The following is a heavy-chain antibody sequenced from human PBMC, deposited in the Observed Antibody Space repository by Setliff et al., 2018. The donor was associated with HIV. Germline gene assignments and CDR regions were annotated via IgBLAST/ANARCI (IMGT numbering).Heavy chain of an antibody. Sequence: GGSLRLSCAASGFTFTSYAMNWVRQAPGKGLEWVSSISGSGSTTYYADSVKGRLTISRDNSQNALYLHMYSLRAEDTAVYYCAKLQEGHVYSHYDSWGQGTLVTVSS. V-gene: IGHV3-23*01. J-gene: IGHJ4*02. D-gene: IGHD2-21*01. CDR3: AKLQEGHVYSHYDS. CDR2: ISGSGSTT. CDR1: GFTFTSYA.